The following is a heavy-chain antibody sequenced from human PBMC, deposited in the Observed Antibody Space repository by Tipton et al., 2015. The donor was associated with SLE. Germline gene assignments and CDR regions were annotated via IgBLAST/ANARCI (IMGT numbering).Heavy chain of an antibody. CDR2: IYYSGTT. V-gene: IGHV4-39*07. J-gene: IGHJ6*03. D-gene: IGHD5-12*01. Sequence: PGLVKPSETLSLICSVSGGSISRSSNYWAWIRQSPGKGLEWIGNIYYSGTTYYNPSLKSRVTISEDMSKNQFSLKLSSVTAADTAVYYCARGPGYSGSYSYYYYYYMDVWGKGTTVTVSS. CDR3: ARGPGYSGSYSYYYYYYMDV. CDR1: GGSISRSSNY.